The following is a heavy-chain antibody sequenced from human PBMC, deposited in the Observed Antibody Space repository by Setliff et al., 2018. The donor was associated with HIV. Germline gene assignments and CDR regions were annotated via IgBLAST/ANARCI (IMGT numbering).Heavy chain of an antibody. D-gene: IGHD1-1*01. J-gene: IGHJ4*02. CDR1: GFFFKNAW. CDR2: IKSEADGGTE. Sequence: GGSLRLSCAASGFFFKNAWMSWVRQAPGKGLEWIGRIKSEADGGTEESAAFLKGRFTISRDDSKNTLFLQMRGLSAEDTALYYCTTAGHGSLDFDYWGQGTRVTVSS. CDR3: TTAGHGSLDFDY. V-gene: IGHV3-15*01.